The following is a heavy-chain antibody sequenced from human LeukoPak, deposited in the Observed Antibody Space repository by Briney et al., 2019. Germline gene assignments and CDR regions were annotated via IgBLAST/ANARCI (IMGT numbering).Heavy chain of an antibody. CDR1: GDSVSSNSAA. Sequence: SQTLSLTCAISGDSVSSNSAAWNWIRQSPSRGLEWLGRTYYRSKWYNDYAVSVKSRITINPDTSKNQFSLKLNSVTAADTAVYYCAGAGWNYAQMPDYWGQGTLVTVSS. J-gene: IGHJ4*02. CDR3: AGAGWNYAQMPDY. D-gene: IGHD1-7*01. V-gene: IGHV6-1*01. CDR2: TYYRSKWYN.